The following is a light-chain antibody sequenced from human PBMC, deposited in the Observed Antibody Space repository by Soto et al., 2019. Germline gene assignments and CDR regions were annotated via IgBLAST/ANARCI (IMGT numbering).Light chain of an antibody. CDR2: WAS. CDR3: QQYYSTPLT. V-gene: IGKV4-1*01. CDR1: QIVLYSSNNKNY. Sequence: IVVTPSPDSLAVSLGERATINCKSSQIVLYSSNNKNYLAWYQQKPGQPPKLLIYWASTRESGVPDRFSGSGSGTDFTLAISSLQAEDVAVYYCQQYYSTPLTCGGGTRWIS. J-gene: IGKJ4*01.